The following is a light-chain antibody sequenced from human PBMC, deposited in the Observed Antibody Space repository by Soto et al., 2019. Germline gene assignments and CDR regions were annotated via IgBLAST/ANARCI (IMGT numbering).Light chain of an antibody. J-gene: IGKJ2*01. CDR2: AAS. CDR3: QHYNNWPPEDT. CDR1: QSVNSN. Sequence: EIVMTKSPATLSVSPGERATLSCRASQSVNSNLAWHQQKPGQAPKLLIYAASTRATGIPARFSGSGSGTEFTLSISSLQSEDFAVYYCQHYNNWPPEDTVVQGTKREI. V-gene: IGKV3-15*01.